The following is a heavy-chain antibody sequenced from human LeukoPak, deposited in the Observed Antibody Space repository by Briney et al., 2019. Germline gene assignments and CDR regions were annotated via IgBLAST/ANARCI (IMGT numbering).Heavy chain of an antibody. CDR3: ASGLLVTSFDY. J-gene: IGHJ4*02. CDR1: GGSFSGYY. V-gene: IGHV4-34*01. D-gene: IGHD2-21*02. CDR2: INHSGST. Sequence: PSETLSLTCAVYGGSFSGYYWSWIRQPPGKGLEWIGEINHSGSTNYNPSLKSRVTISVDTSKNQFSLKLSSVTAADTAVYYCASGLLVTSFDYWGQGTLVTVSS.